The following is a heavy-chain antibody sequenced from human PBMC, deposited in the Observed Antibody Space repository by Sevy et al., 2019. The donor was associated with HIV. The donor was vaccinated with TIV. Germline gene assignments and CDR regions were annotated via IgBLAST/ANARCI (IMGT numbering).Heavy chain of an antibody. CDR2: IIPIFGTA. Sequence: ASVKVSCKASGGTFSSYAISWVRQAPGHGLEWMGGIIPIFGTANYAQKFQGRVTITADESTSTAYMELSSPRSEDTAVYYCARALYGSGSYYNPAYFDYWGQGTLVTVSS. CDR3: ARALYGSGSYYNPAYFDY. V-gene: IGHV1-69*13. D-gene: IGHD3-10*01. CDR1: GGTFSSYA. J-gene: IGHJ4*02.